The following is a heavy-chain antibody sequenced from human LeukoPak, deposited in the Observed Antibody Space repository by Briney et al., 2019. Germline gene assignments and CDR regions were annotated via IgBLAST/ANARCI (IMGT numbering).Heavy chain of an antibody. J-gene: IGHJ4*02. D-gene: IGHD3-10*01. CDR1: GGSISSSSVYY. V-gene: IGHV4-39*02. CDR2: VYYSGTT. CDR3: ARRKIRGVPYFDY. Sequence: SEALSVTCSVSGGSISSSSVYYWAWIRQPPGKGLEWIGHVYYSGTTYYNPSLKGRVTVSIDTSKNFFSLNLTSVTAADTALYYCARRKIRGVPYFDYRAQGILVAVSS.